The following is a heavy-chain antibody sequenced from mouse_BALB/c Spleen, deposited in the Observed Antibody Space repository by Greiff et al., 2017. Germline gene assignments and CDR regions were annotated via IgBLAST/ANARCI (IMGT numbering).Heavy chain of an antibody. CDR1: GYSITSDYA. D-gene: IGHD1-1*01. CDR3: ARNYYGSSPYFDY. J-gene: IGHJ2*01. Sequence: EVKLMESGPGLVKPSQSLSLTCTVTGYSITSDYAWNWIRQFPGNKLEWMGYISYSGSTSYNPSLKSRISITRDTSKNQFFLQLNSVTTEDTATYYCARNYYGSSPYFDYWGQGTTLTVSS. V-gene: IGHV3-2*02. CDR2: ISYSGST.